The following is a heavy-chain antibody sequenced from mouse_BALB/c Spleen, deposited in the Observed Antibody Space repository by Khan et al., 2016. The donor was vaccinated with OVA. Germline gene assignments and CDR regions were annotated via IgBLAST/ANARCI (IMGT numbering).Heavy chain of an antibody. CDR3: ARERLRGVSMDS. V-gene: IGHV1S56*01. Sequence: QVQLQQSGPELVKPGTLVKISCKASGYTFTSYDINWVRQRPGQGREWIGWIYQGDGSTKYNEKFKGKDTLSADKSSSTAYMQLSSLTSENSAVYICARERLRGVSMDSWGQRTSFPVSS. CDR1: GYTFTSYD. J-gene: IGHJ4*01. D-gene: IGHD2-4*01. CDR2: IYQGDGST.